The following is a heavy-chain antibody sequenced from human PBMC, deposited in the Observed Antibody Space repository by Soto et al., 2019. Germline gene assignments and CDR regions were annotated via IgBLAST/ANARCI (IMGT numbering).Heavy chain of an antibody. CDR3: ARDTVTAAVGTYYYYGMDV. Sequence: PGGSLRLSCAASGFTFSSYGMHWVRQAPGKGLEWVAVIWYDGSNKYYADSVKGRFTISRDNSKNTLYLQMDSLRAEDTAVYYCARDTVTAAVGTYYYYGMDVWGQGTKVTVSS. V-gene: IGHV3-33*01. J-gene: IGHJ6*02. D-gene: IGHD4-17*01. CDR2: IWYDGSNK. CDR1: GFTFSSYG.